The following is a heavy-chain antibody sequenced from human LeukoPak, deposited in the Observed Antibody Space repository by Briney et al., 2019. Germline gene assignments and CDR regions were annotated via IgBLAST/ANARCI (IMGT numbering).Heavy chain of an antibody. CDR3: ARGVEYSSSSGLGY. Sequence: ASETLSLTCTVSGGSISSYYWSWIRQPPGKGLEWIGYIYYSGSTNYNPSLKSRVTISVDTSKNQFSLKLSSVTAADTAVYYCARGVEYSSSSGLGYRGQGTLVTVSS. CDR2: IYYSGST. V-gene: IGHV4-59*01. D-gene: IGHD6-6*01. J-gene: IGHJ4*02. CDR1: GGSISSYY.